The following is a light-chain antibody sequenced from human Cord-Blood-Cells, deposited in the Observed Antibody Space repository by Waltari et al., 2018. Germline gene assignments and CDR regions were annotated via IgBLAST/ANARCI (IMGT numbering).Light chain of an antibody. CDR2: DGS. J-gene: IGLJ1*01. V-gene: IGLV2-14*01. Sequence: QSALPQPASVSGSPGQSITISCTGTSSDVGGYNYVSWYQQHPGKAPKLMIYDGSNRPSGVSNRFSGSKSGNTASLTISGLQAEDEADYYCSSYTSSSTLVFGTGTKVTVL. CDR1: SSDVGGYNY. CDR3: SSYTSSSTLV.